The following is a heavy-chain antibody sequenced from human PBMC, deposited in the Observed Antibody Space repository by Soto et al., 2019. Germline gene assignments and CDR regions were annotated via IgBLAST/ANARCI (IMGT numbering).Heavy chain of an antibody. D-gene: IGHD3-3*01. J-gene: IGHJ6*02. Sequence: GGSLRLSCAASGFTLSKYAMHSFRQARGKGLERVTVISYDGSSQYYADSVKGRFTVSRDNSKNTLYVQMNSLRADDTAVYYCARLRVGYDFWSGYPYYYGMDVWGQGTTLTVSS. CDR3: ARLRVGYDFWSGYPYYYGMDV. CDR1: GFTLSKYA. CDR2: ISYDGSSQ. V-gene: IGHV3-30-3*01.